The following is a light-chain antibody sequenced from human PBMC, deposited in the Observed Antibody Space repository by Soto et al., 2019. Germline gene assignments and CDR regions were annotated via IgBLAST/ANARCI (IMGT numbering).Light chain of an antibody. CDR3: QQFYRSPWT. Sequence: DIVMTQSPDSLALSLGERATINCKSSQTVLDSSNNKNYLAWYQQKPGQPPKLLIYWASTRESGVPDRFSGSGSETDFTHTISSQQAEDVALYYCQQFYRSPWTLGPGNKGEIK. CDR2: WAS. CDR1: QTVLDSSNNKNY. V-gene: IGKV4-1*01. J-gene: IGKJ1*01.